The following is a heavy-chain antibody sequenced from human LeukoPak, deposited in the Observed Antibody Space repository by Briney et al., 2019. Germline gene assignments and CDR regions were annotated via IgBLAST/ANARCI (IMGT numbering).Heavy chain of an antibody. Sequence: SETLSLTCTVSGGSISSGYYWGWIRQPPGKGLEWIGSIYHSGSTYYNPSLKGRVTISVDTSKNQFSLKLSSVTAADTAVYYCARCIITMVRGVLYYFDYWGQGTLVTVSS. J-gene: IGHJ4*02. D-gene: IGHD3-10*01. CDR2: IYHSGST. V-gene: IGHV4-38-2*02. CDR3: ARCIITMVRGVLYYFDY. CDR1: GGSISSGYY.